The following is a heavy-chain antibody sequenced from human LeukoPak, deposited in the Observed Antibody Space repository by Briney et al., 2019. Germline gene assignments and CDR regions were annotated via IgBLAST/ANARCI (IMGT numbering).Heavy chain of an antibody. CDR2: IKQDGSEK. CDR1: GFTFSSYW. V-gene: IGHV3-7*04. CDR3: ARGPFYGDYVGGAFDI. D-gene: IGHD4-17*01. Sequence: PGGSLRLSCAASGFTFSSYWMSWVRQAPGKGLEWVANIKQDGSEKYYVDSVKGRFTISRDNAKNSLYLQMNSLRAEDTAVYYCARGPFYGDYVGGAFDIWGQGTTVTVSS. J-gene: IGHJ3*02.